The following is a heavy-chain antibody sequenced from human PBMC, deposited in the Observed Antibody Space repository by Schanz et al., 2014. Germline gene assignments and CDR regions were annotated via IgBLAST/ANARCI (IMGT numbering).Heavy chain of an antibody. Sequence: QVQLRQWGAGLLRPSETLSLTCAVYGVSFSGYYWTWIRQPPGKRLEWIGEISHSGDTNFNPSLKSRVTISVDTSKSQFSLKLSSVTAADTAVYYCARDRGHGDLPGDIWGQGTMVTVSS. J-gene: IGHJ3*02. D-gene: IGHD4-17*01. CDR2: ISHSGDT. CDR3: ARDRGHGDLPGDI. V-gene: IGHV4-34*01. CDR1: GVSFSGYY.